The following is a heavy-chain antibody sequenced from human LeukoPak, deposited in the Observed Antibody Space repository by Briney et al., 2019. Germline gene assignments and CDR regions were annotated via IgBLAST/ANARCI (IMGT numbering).Heavy chain of an antibody. V-gene: IGHV3-23*01. CDR1: GFTFSTYT. J-gene: IGHJ4*02. CDR3: AKARTPVTSYFDK. D-gene: IGHD4-23*01. Sequence: QPGASLRLSCAASGFTFSTYTVSWVRQAPGKGLEWFSAISGADDGYYADSVKGRFTISRDNSKNTLYLQMNSLRAEDTAVYYCAKARTPVTSYFDKWGQGTLVTVSS. CDR2: ISGADDG.